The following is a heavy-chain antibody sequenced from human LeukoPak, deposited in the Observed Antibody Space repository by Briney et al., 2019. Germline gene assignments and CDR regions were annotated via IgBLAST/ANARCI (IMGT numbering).Heavy chain of an antibody. CDR1: GFIFRRYW. CDR2: INQDESER. V-gene: IGHV3-7*01. Sequence: GGSLRLSCATSGFIFRRYWMSWVRQAPGKGLEWVANINQDESERNYVDSVKGRFTISRDNAKNSLDLQMNSLRAEDTAVYYCARYGNGEWLAHYAFDVWGQGTMVTVAS. CDR3: ARYGNGEWLAHYAFDV. D-gene: IGHD6-19*01. J-gene: IGHJ3*01.